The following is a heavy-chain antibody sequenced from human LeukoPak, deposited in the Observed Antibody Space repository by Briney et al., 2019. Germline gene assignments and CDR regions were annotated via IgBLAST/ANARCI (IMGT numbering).Heavy chain of an antibody. CDR3: ARVMITFGGVIDGFDY. CDR1: GGSISSGSYY. CDR2: IYTSGST. Sequence: SETLSLTCTVSGGSISSGSYYWSWTRQPAGKGLEWIGRIYTSGSTNYNPSLKSRVTISVDTSKNQFSLKLSSVTAADTAVYYCARVMITFGGVIDGFDYWGQGTLVTVSS. V-gene: IGHV4-61*02. D-gene: IGHD3-16*02. J-gene: IGHJ4*02.